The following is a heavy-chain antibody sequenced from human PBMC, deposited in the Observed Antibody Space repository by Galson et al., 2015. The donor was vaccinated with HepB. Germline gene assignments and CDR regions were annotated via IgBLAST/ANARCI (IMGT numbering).Heavy chain of an antibody. Sequence: QVQLQESGPGLVKPSQTLSLTCTVSGGSISHYYWTWIRQPPGKGLEWIGYIYYSGNTHYNPSLRSRLTMSVDTSKNQFSLKLSSVTAADTAIYYCAREGYNSGWFFDYWGLGTLVTVSS. CDR1: GGSISHYY. D-gene: IGHD6-19*01. J-gene: IGHJ4*02. CDR2: IYYSGNT. V-gene: IGHV4-59*01. CDR3: AREGYNSGWFFDY.